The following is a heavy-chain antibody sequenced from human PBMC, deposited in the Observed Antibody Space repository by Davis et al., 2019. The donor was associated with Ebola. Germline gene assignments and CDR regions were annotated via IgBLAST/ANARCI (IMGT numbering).Heavy chain of an antibody. CDR1: GLSLSNARMG. D-gene: IGHD3-3*01. CDR2: IFSNDEK. V-gene: IGHV2-26*01. Sequence: SGPTLVKPTETLTLTCTVSGLSLSNARMGVSWIRQPPGKALEWLAHIFSNDEKSYSTSLKSRLTISKDTSKSQVVLTMTNMDPVDTATYYCAHRTYYDFWSPFDYWGQGTLVTVSS. J-gene: IGHJ4*02. CDR3: AHRTYYDFWSPFDY.